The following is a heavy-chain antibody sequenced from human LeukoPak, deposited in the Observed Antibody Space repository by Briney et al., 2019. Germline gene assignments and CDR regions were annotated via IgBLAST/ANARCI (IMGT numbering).Heavy chain of an antibody. CDR2: IIPIFCTT. CDR3: ASSFYDLLVYFDY. Sequence: SVNVSCKASGGTFSSFAISWVRQAPGQGLEWMGGIIPIFCTTKYAQKFQDRVTITAGKFTNTAYMELSSLRSEDTAVYYCASSFYDLLVYFDYWGQGTLVTVSS. V-gene: IGHV1-69*06. D-gene: IGHD5/OR15-5a*01. CDR1: GGTFSSFA. J-gene: IGHJ4*02.